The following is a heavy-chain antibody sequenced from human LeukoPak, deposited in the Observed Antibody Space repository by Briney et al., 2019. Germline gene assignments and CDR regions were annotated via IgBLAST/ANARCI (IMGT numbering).Heavy chain of an antibody. J-gene: IGHJ6*03. Sequence: PGGSLRLSCAASGFTFSSYGMSWVRQAPGKGLEWVSAISGSGGSTYYADSVKGRFTISRDNSKNTLYLQMNSLRAEDTAVYYCAKDGRESRFYYYYMDVWGKGTTVTISS. CDR1: GFTFSSYG. V-gene: IGHV3-23*01. CDR3: AKDGRESRFYYYYMDV. CDR2: ISGSGGST.